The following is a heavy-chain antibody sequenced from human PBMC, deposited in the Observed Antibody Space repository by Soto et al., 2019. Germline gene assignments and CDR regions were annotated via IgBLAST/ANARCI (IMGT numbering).Heavy chain of an antibody. J-gene: IGHJ3*02. V-gene: IGHV4-39*07. CDR3: ARGGLSWFGESPGAFDI. CDR1: GGSISSSSYY. Sequence: SETLSLTCTVSGGSISSSSYYWGWIRQPPGKGLEWIGSIYYSGSTYYNPSLKSRVTISVDTSKNQFSLKLSSVTAADTAVYYCARGGLSWFGESPGAFDIWGQGTMVTVSS. D-gene: IGHD3-10*01. CDR2: IYYSGST.